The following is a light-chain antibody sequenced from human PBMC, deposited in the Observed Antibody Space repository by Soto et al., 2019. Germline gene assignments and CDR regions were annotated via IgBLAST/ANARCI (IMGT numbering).Light chain of an antibody. CDR2: GAS. CDR1: QSVSNN. Sequence: EIVMTQSPAILSVSPGDRATLSCRAGQSVSNNLAWYQQKPGQTPRLVIYGASNRATGVPARFSGSGSGADFTLTISSLQSEDFAVYYCLQYDDWHRTFGQGTKVDI. J-gene: IGKJ1*01. V-gene: IGKV3-15*01. CDR3: LQYDDWHRT.